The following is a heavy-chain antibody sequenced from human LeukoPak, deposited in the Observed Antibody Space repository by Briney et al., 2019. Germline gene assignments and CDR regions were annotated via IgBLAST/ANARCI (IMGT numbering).Heavy chain of an antibody. V-gene: IGHV4-4*02. CDR1: GGSISSSNW. CDR3: ARGDGSGISPYYYGMDV. J-gene: IGHJ6*02. CDR2: IYHSGST. Sequence: PSETLSLTCAVSGGSISSSNWWSWVRQPPGKGLEWIGEIYHSGSTNYNPSLKSRVTISVDTSKNQFSLKLSSVTAADTAVYYCARGDGSGISPYYYGMDVWGQGTTVTVSS. D-gene: IGHD3-10*01.